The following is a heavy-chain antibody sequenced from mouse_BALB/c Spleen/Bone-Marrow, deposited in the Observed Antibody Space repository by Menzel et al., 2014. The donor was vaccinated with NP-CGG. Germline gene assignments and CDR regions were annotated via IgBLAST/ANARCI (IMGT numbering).Heavy chain of an antibody. J-gene: IGHJ2*01. Sequence: EVKVVESGGGLVQPGGSRKLSCAASGFTFSSFGMHWVRQAPEKGLEWVAYISSGSSTIYYADTVMGRFTISRDNPKNTLFLQMTSLRSEDTAMYYCARSGSSYGYFDYWGQGTTLTVSS. CDR3: ARSGSSYGYFDY. CDR2: ISSGSSTI. CDR1: GFTFSSFG. D-gene: IGHD1-1*01. V-gene: IGHV5-17*02.